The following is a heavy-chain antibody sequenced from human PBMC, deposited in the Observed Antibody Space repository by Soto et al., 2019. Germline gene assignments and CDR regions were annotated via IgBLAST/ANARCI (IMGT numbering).Heavy chain of an antibody. CDR1: GFTFRSYA. CDR3: AKDLSYCYDSSGYGLNY. Sequence: GGSLRLSCAASGFTFRSYARSWVRQAPGKGLEWVSAISGSGGSTYYADSVKGRFTISRDNSKNTLYLQMNSLRAEDTAVYYCAKDLSYCYDSSGYGLNYWGQGTLVTVSS. V-gene: IGHV3-23*01. D-gene: IGHD3-22*01. CDR2: ISGSGGST. J-gene: IGHJ4*02.